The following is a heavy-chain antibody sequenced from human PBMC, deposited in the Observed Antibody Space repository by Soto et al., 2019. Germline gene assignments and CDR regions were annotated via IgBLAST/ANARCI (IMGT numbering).Heavy chain of an antibody. Sequence: VESGGGLVQPGGSLTLSCAGSGFAFSGSSIHWVPQASGKGLGGGGRIRSKANSYATAYAAAVKGRFIVSRDDSKTTSYLQMDSLKIEDTAMYYCFRENYFSYHGMDVWGQGTTVTVSS. CDR3: FRENYFSYHGMDV. CDR1: GFAFSGSS. V-gene: IGHV3-73*02. J-gene: IGHJ6*02. CDR2: IRSKANSYAT.